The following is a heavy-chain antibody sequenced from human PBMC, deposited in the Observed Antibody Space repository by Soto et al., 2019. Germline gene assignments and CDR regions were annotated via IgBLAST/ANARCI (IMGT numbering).Heavy chain of an antibody. CDR3: ARIKKSGSPRDDAFDI. CDR1: GDTFSTYA. Sequence: QVQLVQSGAEVKKPGSSVKVSCKASGDTFSTYAITWVRQAPGQGLEWMGRIMTIFGTANYAQKLQGRVTFTADESTNTAYMELSSLRFKDTAMYYCARIKKSGSPRDDAFDIWGQGTMVTVSS. J-gene: IGHJ3*02. CDR2: IMTIFGTA. D-gene: IGHD3-22*01. V-gene: IGHV1-69*18.